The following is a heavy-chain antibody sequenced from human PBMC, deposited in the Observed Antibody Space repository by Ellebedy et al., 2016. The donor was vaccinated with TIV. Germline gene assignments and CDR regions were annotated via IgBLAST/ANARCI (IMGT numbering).Heavy chain of an antibody. J-gene: IGHJ4*02. V-gene: IGHV3-21*01. CDR2: ISSSSSYI. CDR1: GFTFSSYS. CDR3: ARAFRDYFDY. Sequence: GGSLRLXXSASGFTFSSYSMNWVRQAPGKGLEWVSSISSSSSYIYYADSVKGRFTISRDNAKNSLYLQMNSLRAEDTAVYYCARAFRDYFDYWGQGTLVTVSS. D-gene: IGHD3-16*01.